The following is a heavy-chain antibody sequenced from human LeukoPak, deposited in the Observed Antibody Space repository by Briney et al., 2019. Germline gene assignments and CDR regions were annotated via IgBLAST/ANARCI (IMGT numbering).Heavy chain of an antibody. CDR1: GYTFTSYD. D-gene: IGHD3-10*01. J-gene: IGHJ4*02. CDR2: MNPNSGNT. CDR3: AREGYYGSGRLTDF. Sequence: GASVKVSCKASGYTFTSYDINWVRQATGQGLEWMGWMNPNSGNTGYAQKFQGRVTITRNTSISTAYMELSSLRSEDTAVYYCAREGYYGSGRLTDFWGQGTLVTVSS. V-gene: IGHV1-8*03.